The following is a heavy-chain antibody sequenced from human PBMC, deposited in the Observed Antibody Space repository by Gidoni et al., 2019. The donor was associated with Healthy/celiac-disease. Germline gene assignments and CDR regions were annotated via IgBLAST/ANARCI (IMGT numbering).Heavy chain of an antibody. CDR1: AGSISSGGYS. D-gene: IGHD1-1*01. V-gene: IGHV4-30-2*01. Sequence: HLHLQESGPALVNPSHTPSLTCALSAGSISSGGYSWSWILQPPGKGLEWCGYIYHSGSTHYNTSLKSRVTISADRAKIRCSLKLSSVTAADTAVYYCARGARTRYYDYGMDVWGQGTTVTVSS. CDR2: IYHSGST. CDR3: ARGARTRYYDYGMDV. J-gene: IGHJ6*02.